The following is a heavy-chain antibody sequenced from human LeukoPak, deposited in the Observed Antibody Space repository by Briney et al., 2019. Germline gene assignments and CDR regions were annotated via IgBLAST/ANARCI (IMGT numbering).Heavy chain of an antibody. CDR2: IYTSGST. CDR1: GGSISSYY. J-gene: IGHJ4*02. Sequence: SETLSLTCTVSGGSISSYYWSWIRQPAGKGLEWIGRIYTSGSTNYNPSLKSRVTMSVDTSKNQLSLKLSSVTAADTAVYYCAREAEYYCDSSGYYYYFDYWGQGTLVTVSS. CDR3: AREAEYYCDSSGYYYYFDY. D-gene: IGHD3-22*01. V-gene: IGHV4-4*07.